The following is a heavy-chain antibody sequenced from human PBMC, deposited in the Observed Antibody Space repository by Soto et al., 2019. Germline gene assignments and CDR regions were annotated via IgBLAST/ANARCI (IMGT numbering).Heavy chain of an antibody. CDR3: AKYYYGSGTKSFDS. Sequence: GGSLRLSCAASGFTFSDYYISWIRQAPGKGLEWVSSISSGTDDTYYADSVKGRFTLSRDTSKNTLYLQMNNLKAEDTALYYCAKYYYGSGTKSFDSWGQGTL. CDR1: GFTFSDYY. V-gene: IGHV3-23*01. J-gene: IGHJ4*02. CDR2: ISSGTDDT. D-gene: IGHD3-10*01.